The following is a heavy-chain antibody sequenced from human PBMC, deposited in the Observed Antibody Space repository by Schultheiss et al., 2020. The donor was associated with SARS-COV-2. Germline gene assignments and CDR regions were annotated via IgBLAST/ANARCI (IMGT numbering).Heavy chain of an antibody. CDR2: IYPGDSDT. Sequence: GESLKISCKGSGFSFPTYWIGWVRQMPGKGLEWMGIIYPGDSDTQYSPSFQGQVTISADKSTNTVYLHWSSLKASDTAMYYCARRFRRYCGGDCYSFDYWGQGTLVTVSS. CDR3: ARRFRRYCGGDCYSFDY. CDR1: GFSFPTYW. V-gene: IGHV5-51*01. D-gene: IGHD2-21*01. J-gene: IGHJ4*02.